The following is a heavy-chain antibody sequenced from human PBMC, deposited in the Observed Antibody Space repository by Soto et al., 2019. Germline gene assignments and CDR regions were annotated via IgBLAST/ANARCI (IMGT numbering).Heavy chain of an antibody. CDR2: SKNKANSYTT. D-gene: IGHD2-2*01. CDR1: GFRFSDHC. Sequence: GGSLRLSCAASGFRFSDHCMEWVRQAPGKGLEWVGRSKNKANSYTTQYAASVKGRFTISRDESKNSLYLQMNSLTTEDTAVYYCVSIVVPPAVKDFDYWGQGTLITVSS. CDR3: VSIVVPPAVKDFDY. J-gene: IGHJ4*02. V-gene: IGHV3-72*01.